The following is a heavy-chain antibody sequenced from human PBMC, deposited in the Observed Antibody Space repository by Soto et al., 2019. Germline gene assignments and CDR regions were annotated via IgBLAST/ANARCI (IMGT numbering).Heavy chain of an antibody. CDR1: GYTFTSYA. CDR2: INTNTGNP. Sequence: ASVKVSCKASGYTFTSYAMNWVRQAPGQGLEWMGWINTNTGNPTYAQGFTGRFVFSLDTSVSTACLQICSLKAEDTAVYYCARGFSAGKGSPPDYWGQGTLVTV. V-gene: IGHV7-4-1*01. J-gene: IGHJ4*02. D-gene: IGHD3-10*01. CDR3: ARGFSAGKGSPPDY.